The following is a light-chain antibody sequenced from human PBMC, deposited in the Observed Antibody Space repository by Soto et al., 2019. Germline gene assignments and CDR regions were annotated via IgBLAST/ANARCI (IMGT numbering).Light chain of an antibody. CDR3: QQYGSSPHT. Sequence: EIVLTQSPGTLSLSPGERATLSCRASQSVSSSYLAWYQHKPGQAPRLLIYGASSRATGSPDRFSGSGSGTDFTLTISRLEPEDVAVYCCQQYGSSPHTFGQGTKLEIK. J-gene: IGKJ2*01. CDR1: QSVSSSY. CDR2: GAS. V-gene: IGKV3-20*01.